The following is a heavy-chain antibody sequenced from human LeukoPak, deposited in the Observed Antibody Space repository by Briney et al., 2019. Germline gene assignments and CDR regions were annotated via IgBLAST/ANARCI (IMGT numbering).Heavy chain of an antibody. CDR1: GGSISSGSYY. D-gene: IGHD2-15*01. CDR3: ARDGYCSGGSCYLGNDAFDI. CDR2: IYTRGST. J-gene: IGHJ3*02. Sequence: SQTLSLTCTVSGGSISSGSYYWSWIRQPAGKGLEWIGRIYTRGSTNYNPSLKSRVTISVDTSKNPFSLKLSSVTAADTAVYYCARDGYCSGGSCYLGNDAFDIWGQGTMVTVSS. V-gene: IGHV4-61*02.